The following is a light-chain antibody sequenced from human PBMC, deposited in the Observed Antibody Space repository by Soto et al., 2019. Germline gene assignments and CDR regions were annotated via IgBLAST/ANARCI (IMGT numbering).Light chain of an antibody. CDR3: AAWDDSLNVYV. CDR1: SSNIEYNA. CDR2: YNN. Sequence: QSVLTQPPSVSEAPRQRVTISCSGSSSNIEYNAVNWYQQLPGKTPKLLIYYNNRLPSGVSDRFSASKSGTSASLAISGLQSEDEADYYCAAWDDSLNVYVFGTGTKLT. V-gene: IGLV1-36*01. J-gene: IGLJ1*01.